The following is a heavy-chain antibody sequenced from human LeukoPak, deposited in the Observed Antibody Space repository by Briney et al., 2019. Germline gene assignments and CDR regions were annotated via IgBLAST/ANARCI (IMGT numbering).Heavy chain of an antibody. CDR1: GYTFTSYG. V-gene: IGHV1-8*03. J-gene: IGHJ5*02. Sequence: ASVKVSCKASGYTFTSYGISWVRQAPGQGLEWMGWMNPNSGNTGYAQKFQGRVTITRNTSISTAYMELSSLRSEDTAVYYCVRGDSLRITIFGVVTPNWFDPWGQGTLSPSPQ. CDR3: VRGDSLRITIFGVVTPNWFDP. D-gene: IGHD3-3*01. CDR2: MNPNSGNT.